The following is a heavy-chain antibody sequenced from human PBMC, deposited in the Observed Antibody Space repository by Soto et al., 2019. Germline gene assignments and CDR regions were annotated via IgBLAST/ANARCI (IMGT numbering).Heavy chain of an antibody. CDR2: IIPIFGTA. CDR1: GYTFTNYG. V-gene: IGHV1-69*13. Sequence: SVKVSCKASGYTFTNYGISWVRQAPGQGLEWMGGIIPIFGTANYAQKFQGRVTITADESTSTAYMELSSLRSEDTAVYYCAIHYYDSSGPKDYWGQGTLVTVSS. J-gene: IGHJ4*02. D-gene: IGHD3-22*01. CDR3: AIHYYDSSGPKDY.